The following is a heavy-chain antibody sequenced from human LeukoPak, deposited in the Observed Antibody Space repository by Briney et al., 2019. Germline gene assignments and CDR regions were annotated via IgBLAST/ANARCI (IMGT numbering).Heavy chain of an antibody. J-gene: IGHJ4*02. V-gene: IGHV1-46*01. CDR3: ARDQEGFDY. CDR2: IYPRDGST. CDR1: GYTFTSNY. Sequence: ASVKVSCKASGYTFTSNYIHWVRQAPGQGLEWLGMIYPRDGSTSYAQKFQGRVTVTRVTSTSTVHMELSGLRSEDTAVYYCARDQEGFDYWGQGTLVTVSS.